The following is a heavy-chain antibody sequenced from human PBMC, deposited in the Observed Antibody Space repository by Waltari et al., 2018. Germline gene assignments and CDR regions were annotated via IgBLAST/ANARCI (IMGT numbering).Heavy chain of an antibody. D-gene: IGHD3-9*01. J-gene: IGHJ6*03. CDR2: INTDGSST. V-gene: IGHV3-74*01. Sequence: EVQLVESGGGLVQPGGSLRLSCAASGFTFSSYWMHWVRQAPGKGLVWVSRINTDGSSTSYADSVKGRFTISRDNAKNTLYLQMNSLRAEDTAVYYCARGFEKLRYFDWLLPPTQTRGYYMDVWGKGTTVTVSS. CDR1: GFTFSSYW. CDR3: ARGFEKLRYFDWLLPPTQTRGYYMDV.